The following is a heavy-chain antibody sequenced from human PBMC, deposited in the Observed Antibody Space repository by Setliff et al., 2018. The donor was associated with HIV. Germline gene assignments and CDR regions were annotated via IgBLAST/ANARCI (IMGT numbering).Heavy chain of an antibody. CDR3: ASVVRSSGWYLKDGDAFDI. CDR2: IIPIFGTA. V-gene: IGHV1-69*13. D-gene: IGHD6-19*01. J-gene: IGHJ3*02. Sequence: SVKVSCKTRGGTFSSYAISWVRQAPGQGLEWMGGIIPIFGTANYAQKFQGRVTITADESTSTAYMGLSSLRSEDTAVYYCASVVRSSGWYLKDGDAFDIWGQGTMVTVSS. CDR1: GGTFSSYA.